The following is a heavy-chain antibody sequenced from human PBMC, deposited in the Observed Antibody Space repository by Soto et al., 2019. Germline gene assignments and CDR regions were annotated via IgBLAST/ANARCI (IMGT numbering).Heavy chain of an antibody. V-gene: IGHV3-48*01. CDR3: ARDYDFWSGYFQKPDAFDI. D-gene: IGHD3-3*01. J-gene: IGHJ3*02. CDR2: ISSSSSTI. Sequence: PGGSLRLSCAASGFTFSSYSMNWVRQAPGKGLEWVSYISSSSSTIYYADSVKGRFTISRDNAKNSLYLQMNSLRAEDKAVYYRARDYDFWSGYFQKPDAFDIWGQGTMVTVSS. CDR1: GFTFSSYS.